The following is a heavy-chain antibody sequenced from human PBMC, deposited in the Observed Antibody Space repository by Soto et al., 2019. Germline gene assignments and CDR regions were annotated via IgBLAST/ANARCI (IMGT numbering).Heavy chain of an antibody. J-gene: IGHJ3*02. Sequence: SGPTLVNPTQTLTLTCTFSGFSLSTSGVGVGWIRQPPGKALEWLALIYWNDDKRYSPSLKSRLTITKDTSKNQVVLTMTNMDPVDTATYYCAHSIRDLGTNNDAFDIWGQGTMVTVSS. D-gene: IGHD7-27*01. CDR3: AHSIRDLGTNNDAFDI. CDR2: IYWNDDK. CDR1: GFSLSTSGVG. V-gene: IGHV2-5*01.